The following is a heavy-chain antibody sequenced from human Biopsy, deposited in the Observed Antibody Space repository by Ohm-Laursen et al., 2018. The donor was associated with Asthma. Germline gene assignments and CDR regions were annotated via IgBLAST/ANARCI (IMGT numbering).Heavy chain of an antibody. CDR2: VSYDGGVA. CDR3: AKRRGYSDLTDFDH. V-gene: IGHV3-30*18. D-gene: IGHD3-3*01. J-gene: IGHJ4*02. Sequence: SLRLSCAASGFVFRSHAMHWVRQAPGKGLEWVAVVSYDGGVAHYADSMKGRFTISRDNAKSTLYLQMNRLRTDDTAVYYCAKRRGYSDLTDFDHGGQGTLVTVSS. CDR1: GFVFRSHA.